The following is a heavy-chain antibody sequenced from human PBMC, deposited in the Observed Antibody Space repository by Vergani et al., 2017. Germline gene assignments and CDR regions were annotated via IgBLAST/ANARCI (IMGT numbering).Heavy chain of an antibody. D-gene: IGHD4-11*01. Sequence: EVHLVESGGGLVQPGRSLRLSCSGSGFTLGDYAMTWVRQAPGKGREWVAFIWSKPYGGTTEYAASVKGRFTISRDDSKSIAYLQMSSLKAEDTAVYYCTSDRPDDSCAYFDYWGQETLVTV. CDR1: GFTLGDYA. CDR3: TSDRPDDSCAYFDY. J-gene: IGHJ4*02. V-gene: IGHV3-49*04. CDR2: IWSKPYGGTT.